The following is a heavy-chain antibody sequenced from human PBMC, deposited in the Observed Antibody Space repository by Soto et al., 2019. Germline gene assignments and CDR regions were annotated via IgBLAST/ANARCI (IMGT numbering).Heavy chain of an antibody. CDR3: ASPSELELHHY. CDR1: GFTFSSYS. CDR2: ISSSGSTI. V-gene: IGHV3-48*01. J-gene: IGHJ4*02. D-gene: IGHD1-7*01. Sequence: GGSLRLSCAASGFTFSSYSMNWVRQAPGKGLEWVSYISSSGSTIYYAYSVKGRFTISRDNAKNSLYLQMNSLRAEDTAVYYCASPSELELHHYWGQGT.